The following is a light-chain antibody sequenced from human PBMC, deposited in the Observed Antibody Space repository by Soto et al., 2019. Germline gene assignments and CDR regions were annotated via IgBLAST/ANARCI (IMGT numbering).Light chain of an antibody. J-gene: IGLJ3*02. V-gene: IGLV1-40*01. CDR1: SSNIGAGYY. CDR2: TDN. Sequence: QLVLTQPPSVSGAPGQRVTISCTGSSSNIGAGYYVHWYQQLPGTAPKLLIFTDNSRPSGVPDRFSGSKSGTSASLAITGLQAEDEADYYCQSFDRSLSGRVFGGGTKVTVL. CDR3: QSFDRSLSGRV.